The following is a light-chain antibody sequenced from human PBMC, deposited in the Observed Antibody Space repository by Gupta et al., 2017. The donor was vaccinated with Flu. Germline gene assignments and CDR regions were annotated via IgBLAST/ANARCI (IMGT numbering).Light chain of an antibody. CDR1: SGSIATNY. V-gene: IGLV6-57*01. J-gene: IGLJ3*02. CDR2: DNN. CDR3: QSYDTSSQV. Sequence: NYMLTQPHSVSASPGQVVTTSCTGSSGSIATNYVQWYQQRPGSSPTIVIYDNNERFSGVPERFSGSIDSSSNSASLTISGLKTEDEADYYCQSYDTSSQVFGGGTKLTVL.